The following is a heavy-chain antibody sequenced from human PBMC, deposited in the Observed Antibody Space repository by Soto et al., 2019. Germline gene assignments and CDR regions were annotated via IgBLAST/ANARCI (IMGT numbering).Heavy chain of an antibody. J-gene: IGHJ4*02. CDR1: GFNFSDYY. V-gene: IGHV3-11*01. Sequence: GGSLRLSCAASGFNFSDYYMSWIRQGPGKGLEWISHIRSSGSTKYYADSVRGRFTISRDNAKNTLYLQMDSLRAEDTAIYFCARARPYSNSPLDYWGQGTPVTVSS. D-gene: IGHD4-4*01. CDR2: IRSSGSTK. CDR3: ARARPYSNSPLDY.